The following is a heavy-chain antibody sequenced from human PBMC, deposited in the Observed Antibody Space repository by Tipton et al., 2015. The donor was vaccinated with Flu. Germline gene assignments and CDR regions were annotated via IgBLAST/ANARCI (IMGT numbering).Heavy chain of an antibody. CDR1: GGSVSSGGYS. D-gene: IGHD3-3*01. V-gene: IGHV4-31*03. CDR3: ARGFTIFAVGTFDN. CDR2: IYGSGKA. Sequence: TLSLTCSVSGGSVSSGGYSWSWIRQLPGKGLEWIGYIYGSGKAYYNPSLKSRVTVSLDTSKNQFSLDLRSVTAADTAFYYCARGFTIFAVGTFDNWGQGTLVTVSS. J-gene: IGHJ4*02.